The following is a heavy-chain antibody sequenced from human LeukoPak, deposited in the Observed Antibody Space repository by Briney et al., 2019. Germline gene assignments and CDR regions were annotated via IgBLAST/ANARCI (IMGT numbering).Heavy chain of an antibody. J-gene: IGHJ4*02. CDR1: GFTYSNYW. Sequence: PGGSLRLSCAASGFTYSNYWMAWVRQAPGKGLQWVASIKQDGSEEYYVDSVKGRFTISRDNAKNSHYLQMNSLTAEDMAVYYCARWADDSGIYYIASWGQGTLVTVSS. CDR2: IKQDGSEE. D-gene: IGHD3-10*01. CDR3: ARWADDSGIYYIAS. V-gene: IGHV3-7*01.